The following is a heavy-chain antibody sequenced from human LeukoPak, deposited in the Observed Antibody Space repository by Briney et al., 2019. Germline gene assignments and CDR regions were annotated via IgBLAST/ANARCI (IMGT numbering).Heavy chain of an antibody. V-gene: IGHV1-69*06. CDR2: IIPIFGTA. Sequence: AVRVSFKASVGTFIIDAISWVRQAPGQGGGWMGRIIPIFGTANYAQKFQGRVTITADKSTSTAYMELSSLRSEDTAVYYCARNYDSSQGSFDYWGQGTLVTVSS. CDR3: ARNYDSSQGSFDY. D-gene: IGHD3-22*01. CDR1: VGTFIIDA. J-gene: IGHJ4*02.